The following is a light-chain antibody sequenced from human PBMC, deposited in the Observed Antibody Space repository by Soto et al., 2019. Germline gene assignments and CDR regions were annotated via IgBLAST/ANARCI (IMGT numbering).Light chain of an antibody. CDR1: QSVSSNY. CDR2: GAS. V-gene: IGKV3-20*01. J-gene: IGKJ4*01. Sequence: EIVLTQSPGTLSLSPGKRATLSCRASQSVSSNYLAWYQQTPGQAPRLLIYGASSRATGIPDRFSGSGSATDFTLTISRLEPEDCAVYYCQQYGGSPLTVGGGTKVEIK. CDR3: QQYGGSPLT.